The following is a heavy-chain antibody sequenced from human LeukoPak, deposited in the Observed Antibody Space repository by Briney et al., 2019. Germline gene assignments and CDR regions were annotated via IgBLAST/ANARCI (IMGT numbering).Heavy chain of an antibody. J-gene: IGHJ4*02. V-gene: IGHV3-30*18. Sequence: PGRSLGLSCAASGFTFSSHGMHWVRQAPGKGLEWEAVISYDGSNKYYADSVKGRFTISRDNSKNTLYLQMNSLRAEDTAVYYCAKSNREDIVVVPAALRDYYFDYWGQGTLVTVSS. CDR3: AKSNREDIVVVPAALRDYYFDY. CDR2: ISYDGSNK. D-gene: IGHD2-2*01. CDR1: GFTFSSHG.